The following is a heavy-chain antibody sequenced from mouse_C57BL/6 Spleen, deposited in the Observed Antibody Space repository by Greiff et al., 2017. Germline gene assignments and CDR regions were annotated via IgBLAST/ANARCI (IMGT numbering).Heavy chain of an antibody. CDR1: GYTFTSYW. V-gene: IGHV1-55*01. CDR3: AREGGSSYGGFAY. CDR2: IYPGSGST. D-gene: IGHD1-1*01. J-gene: IGHJ3*01. Sequence: VQLQQPGAELVKPGASVKMSCKASGYTFTSYWITWVKQRPGQGLEWIGDIYPGSGSTNYNEKFKSKATLTVDTSSSTAYMQLSSLTSEDSAVYYCAREGGSSYGGFAYWGQGTLVTVSA.